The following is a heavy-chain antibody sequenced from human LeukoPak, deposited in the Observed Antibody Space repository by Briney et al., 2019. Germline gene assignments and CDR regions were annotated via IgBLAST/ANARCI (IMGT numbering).Heavy chain of an antibody. Sequence: SQTLSLTCTVSGDSIKSGDHYWAWIRQSPGKGLEWIGYIFYSGSTYYNPSLRSRVSISIDTSKDQFSLNLSSVTAADTAVYYCARVHCGGDCYGEFDYWGQGTLVTVSS. CDR3: ARVHCGGDCYGEFDY. V-gene: IGHV4-30-4*01. J-gene: IGHJ4*02. D-gene: IGHD2-21*02. CDR2: IFYSGST. CDR1: GDSIKSGDHY.